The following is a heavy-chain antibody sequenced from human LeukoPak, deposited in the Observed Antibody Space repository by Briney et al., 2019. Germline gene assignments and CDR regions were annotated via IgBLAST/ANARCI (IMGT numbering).Heavy chain of an antibody. D-gene: IGHD2-2*01. Sequence: SVKVSCKASGGAFSSYAISWVRQAPGQGLEWMGGIIPIFGTANYAQKFQGRVTITADESTSTAYMELSSLRSEDTAVYYCARAPVVPASDAFDIWGQGTMVTVSS. J-gene: IGHJ3*02. CDR2: IIPIFGTA. V-gene: IGHV1-69*13. CDR3: ARAPVVPASDAFDI. CDR1: GGAFSSYA.